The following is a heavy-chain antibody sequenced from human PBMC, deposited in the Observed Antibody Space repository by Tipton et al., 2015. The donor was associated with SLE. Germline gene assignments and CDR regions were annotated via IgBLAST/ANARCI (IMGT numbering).Heavy chain of an antibody. CDR1: GFTFSSYA. J-gene: IGHJ3*02. CDR3: AKRSGSFDAFDI. Sequence: LSLTCAASGFTFSSYAMSWVRQAPGKGLEWVSAISGSGGSTYYADSVKGRFTISRDNSKNTLYLQMNSLRAEDTAVYYCAKRSGSFDAFDIWGQGTMVTVSS. CDR2: ISGSGGST. V-gene: IGHV3-23*01. D-gene: IGHD1-26*01.